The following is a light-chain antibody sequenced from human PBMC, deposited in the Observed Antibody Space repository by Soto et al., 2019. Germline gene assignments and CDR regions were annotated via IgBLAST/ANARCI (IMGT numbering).Light chain of an antibody. J-gene: IGKJ5*01. CDR3: QQYRMSPNT. V-gene: IGKV3-20*01. CDR2: GAS. Sequence: FTQSPGTLSWSPGERATLSGRASQRVDDSHLAWYQLRPGQAPRLLIYGASTRATGIPDRFSGSGSGTDFSLTIRGLKPEDFAVYYCQQYRMSPNTFGQGTRLEIK. CDR1: QRVDDSH.